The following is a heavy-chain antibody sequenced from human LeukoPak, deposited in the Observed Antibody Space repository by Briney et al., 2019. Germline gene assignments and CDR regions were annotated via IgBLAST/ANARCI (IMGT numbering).Heavy chain of an antibody. Sequence: SGGFLRLSCAASGFTFSSSAMTWVRQAPGKGLEWVSVTYSSGSTHYADSVKGRFTISRDSSKNTLYLQMNSLRAEDTAVYYCATESYGGAWGQGTLVTVSS. CDR2: TYSSGST. CDR1: GFTFSSSA. V-gene: IGHV3-53*01. D-gene: IGHD1-26*01. CDR3: ATESYGGA. J-gene: IGHJ4*02.